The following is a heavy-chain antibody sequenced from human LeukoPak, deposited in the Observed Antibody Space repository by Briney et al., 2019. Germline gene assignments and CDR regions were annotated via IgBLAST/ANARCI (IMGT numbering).Heavy chain of an antibody. J-gene: IGHJ4*02. CDR2: IYYSGST. CDR3: ARGVFYDSSGSLDY. V-gene: IGHV4-61*01. D-gene: IGHD3-22*01. Sequence: KTSETLSLTCTVSGYSISSGYYWSWIRQPPGKGLEWIGYIYYSGSTNYNPSLKSRVTISVDTSKNQFSLKLSSVTAADTAVYYCARGVFYDSSGSLDYWGQGTLVTVSS. CDR1: GYSISSGYY.